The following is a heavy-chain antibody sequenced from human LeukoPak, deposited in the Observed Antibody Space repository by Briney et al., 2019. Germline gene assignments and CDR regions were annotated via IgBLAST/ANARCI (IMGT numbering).Heavy chain of an antibody. CDR1: EFTFSSYS. CDR3: AREVTTLDS. Sequence: GGSLRLSCAASEFTFSSYSMNWVRQAPGKGLVWVSRINNDGSSTSYADSVKGRFTISRDNAKNTLYLQMNSLRAEDTAVYYCAREVTTLDSWGQGTLVTVSS. J-gene: IGHJ4*02. V-gene: IGHV3-74*01. CDR2: INNDGSST. D-gene: IGHD4-17*01.